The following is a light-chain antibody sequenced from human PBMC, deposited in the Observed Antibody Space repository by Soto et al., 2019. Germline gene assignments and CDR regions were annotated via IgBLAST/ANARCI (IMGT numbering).Light chain of an antibody. Sequence: DIQMTQSPSSLSASLGDRVTITCRTSQSVSIYVNWYQQKPGKAPILLIYASSSLQSGVPSRFSGSGSGTDFTLTISSLQPEDFATYYCQQSYSTLTWTFGQGTKVDIK. J-gene: IGKJ1*01. CDR1: QSVSIY. CDR3: QQSYSTLTWT. V-gene: IGKV1-39*01. CDR2: ASS.